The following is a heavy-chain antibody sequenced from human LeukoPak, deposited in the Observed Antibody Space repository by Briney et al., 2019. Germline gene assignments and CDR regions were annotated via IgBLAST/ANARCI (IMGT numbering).Heavy chain of an antibody. CDR3: ARDPVGATSPGQFDY. CDR2: ISAYNGNT. J-gene: IGHJ4*02. Sequence: ASVKVSCKASGYTFTSYGISWVRQAPGQGLEWVGWISAYNGNTNYAQKLQGRVTMTTDTSTSTAYMELRSLRSDDTAVYYCARDPVGATSPGQFDYWGQGTLVTVSS. D-gene: IGHD1-26*01. V-gene: IGHV1-18*01. CDR1: GYTFTSYG.